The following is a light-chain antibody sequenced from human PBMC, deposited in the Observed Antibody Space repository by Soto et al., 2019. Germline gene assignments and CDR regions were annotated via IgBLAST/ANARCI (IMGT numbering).Light chain of an antibody. CDR2: EVT. V-gene: IGLV2-23*02. J-gene: IGLJ2*01. CDR3: CSYAGSSSLI. CDR1: STDVGSYNL. Sequence: QSALTQPASVSGSPGQSITISCTGTSTDVGSYNLVSWYQQHPGEAPKLMIYEVTKRPSGVSSRFSGSKPGNTASLTISGLQAEDEADYYCCSYAGSSSLIFGGGTKLTVL.